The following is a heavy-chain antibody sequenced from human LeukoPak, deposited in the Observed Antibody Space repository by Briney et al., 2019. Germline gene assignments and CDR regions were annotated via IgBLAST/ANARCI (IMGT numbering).Heavy chain of an antibody. D-gene: IGHD3-22*01. CDR3: AKDSRAVVVAPNDY. CDR1: GFTFSSYA. Sequence: GGSLRLSCAASGFTFSSYAMSWVRQAPGKGLEWVSAISGSAGSTYYTDSVKGRFTISRDNSKNTPYLQMNSLRAEDTAVYYCAKDSRAVVVAPNDYWGQGTLVTVFS. J-gene: IGHJ4*02. V-gene: IGHV3-23*01. CDR2: ISGSAGST.